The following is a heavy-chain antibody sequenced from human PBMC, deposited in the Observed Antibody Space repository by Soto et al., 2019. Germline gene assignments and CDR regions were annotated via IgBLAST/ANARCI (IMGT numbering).Heavy chain of an antibody. CDR3: TTTPYSSSSLGYYYYGMDV. V-gene: IGHV3-15*07. Sequence: GGSLRLSCAASGFTFSNAWMNWVRQAPGKGLEWVGRIKSKTDGGTTDYAAPVKGRFTISRDDSKNTRYLQMNSLKTEDTAVYYCTTTPYSSSSLGYYYYGMDVWGQGTTVTVSS. J-gene: IGHJ6*02. D-gene: IGHD6-6*01. CDR2: IKSKTDGGTT. CDR1: GFTFSNAW.